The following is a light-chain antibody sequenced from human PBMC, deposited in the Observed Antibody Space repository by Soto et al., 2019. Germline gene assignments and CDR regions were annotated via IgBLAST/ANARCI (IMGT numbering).Light chain of an antibody. V-gene: IGLV2-14*03. Sequence: QSALTQPASVSGSPGQSITISCTGSSSDVGAYNYVSWYQHHPDKAPKLVIYDVTNRPSGVSNRFSGSKSGNTASLTISGLQAEDEVDYYCNSYTSSTTPYVFGTGTKVTVL. CDR3: NSYTSSTTPYV. J-gene: IGLJ1*01. CDR1: SSDVGAYNY. CDR2: DVT.